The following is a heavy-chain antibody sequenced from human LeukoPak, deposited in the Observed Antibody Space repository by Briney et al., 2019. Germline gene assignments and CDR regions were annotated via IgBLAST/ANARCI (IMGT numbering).Heavy chain of an antibody. V-gene: IGHV1-8*01. CDR3: ARGDCTNGVCYYMDV. J-gene: IGHJ6*03. CDR1: GYTFTSYD. CDR2: MNPNSGNT. D-gene: IGHD2-8*01. Sequence: ASVKVSCKASGYTFTSYDINWVRQATGQGLEWMGWMNPNSGNTGYAQKFQGRVTMTRNTSISTAYMELRSLRSDDTAVYYCARGDCTNGVCYYMDVWGKGTTVTVSS.